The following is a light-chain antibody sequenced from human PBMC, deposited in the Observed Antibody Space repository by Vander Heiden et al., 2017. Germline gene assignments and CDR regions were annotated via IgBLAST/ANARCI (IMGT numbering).Light chain of an antibody. CDR3: AAWDDSLNGVV. Sequence: QSVLTQPPSASGTPGQRVTISCSGSSSKIGSNTVNWYQQRPGTDPKLLIYSNKQRTSGVPDRFSGSKSGTSASLAISGLQSEDEADYYCAAWDDSLNGVVFGGGTKLTVL. CDR2: SNK. CDR1: SSKIGSNT. V-gene: IGLV1-44*01. J-gene: IGLJ2*01.